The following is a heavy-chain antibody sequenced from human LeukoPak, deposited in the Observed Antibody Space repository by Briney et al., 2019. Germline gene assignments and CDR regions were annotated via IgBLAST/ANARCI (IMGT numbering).Heavy chain of an antibody. D-gene: IGHD3-22*01. CDR2: IYSGGST. CDR3: ARDHYYDSSGYYDY. CDR1: GFTVRSSY. Sequence: GRSLRLSCAASGFTVRSSYMSWGGPCSAYWLPPVSVIYSGGSTYYADSVKGRFTISRDNSKNTLYLQMNSLRAEDTAVYYCARDHYYDSSGYYDYWGQGTLVTVSS. V-gene: IGHV3-66*01. J-gene: IGHJ4*02.